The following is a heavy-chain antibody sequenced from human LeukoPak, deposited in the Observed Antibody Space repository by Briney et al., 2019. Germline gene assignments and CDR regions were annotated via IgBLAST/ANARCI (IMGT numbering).Heavy chain of an antibody. CDR1: GXTFSSYN. CDR2: VSGTSTYI. CDR3: ARDDISGNAFDI. J-gene: IGHJ3*02. D-gene: IGHD6-19*01. Sequence: GGSLRLSCAASGXTFSSYNMNWVRQAPGKGLEWVSSVSGTSTYIYYADSVRGRFTISRDNAKHSLYLQMNSLRAEDTAVYYCARDDISGNAFDIWGQGTLVTVSS. V-gene: IGHV3-21*01.